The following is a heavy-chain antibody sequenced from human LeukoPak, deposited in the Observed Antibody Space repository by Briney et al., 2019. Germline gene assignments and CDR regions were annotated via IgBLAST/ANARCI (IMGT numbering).Heavy chain of an antibody. CDR2: IYHSGST. D-gene: IGHD1-1*01. J-gene: IGHJ4*02. Sequence: SETLSLTCTVSDYSISSSYYWGWIRQPPGKGLEWFGIIYHSGSTYYNPSLKSRVTISVDTSKNQFSLKLSSVTAADTAVYYCAREELGEYGLEYWGQGKLVTVSS. V-gene: IGHV4-38-2*02. CDR1: DYSISSSYY. CDR3: AREELGEYGLEY.